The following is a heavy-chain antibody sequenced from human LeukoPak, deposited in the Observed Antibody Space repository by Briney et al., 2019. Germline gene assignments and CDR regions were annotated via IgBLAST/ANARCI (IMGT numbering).Heavy chain of an antibody. D-gene: IGHD5-24*01. CDR3: ARGGTPRWLGDDWFDP. Sequence: SQTLSLTCAISGDSVSSNSAAWNWIRQSPSRGLEWLGRTYYRSKWYNDYAVSVKSRITINPDTSKNQFSLQLNSVTPEDTAVYYCARGGTPRWLGDDWFDPWGQGTLVTVSS. CDR2: TYYRSKWYN. CDR1: GDSVSSNSAA. V-gene: IGHV6-1*01. J-gene: IGHJ5*02.